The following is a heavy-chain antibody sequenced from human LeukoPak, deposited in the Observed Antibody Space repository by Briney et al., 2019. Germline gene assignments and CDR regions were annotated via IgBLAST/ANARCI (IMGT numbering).Heavy chain of an antibody. Sequence: SQTLSLTCTVSGGSISSGSYYWSWIRQPAGKGLEWIGRIYTSGSTNYNPSLKSRVTISVDTSKNQFSLKLSSVTAADTAVYYCARNNPGALAVVHDAFDVWGQGTMVTVSS. CDR3: ARNNPGALAVVHDAFDV. D-gene: IGHD6-19*01. CDR2: IYTSGST. CDR1: GGSISSGSYY. J-gene: IGHJ3*01. V-gene: IGHV4-61*02.